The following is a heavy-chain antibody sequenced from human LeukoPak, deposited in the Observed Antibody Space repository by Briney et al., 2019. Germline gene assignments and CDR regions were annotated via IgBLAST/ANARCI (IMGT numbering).Heavy chain of an antibody. Sequence: ASVKVSCKASGYTFTGYYIHWVRQAPGQGLDGMGWMNPNSGGTNYAQKFQGKVTMTRDTSISTAYMELSRLRSDDTAVYYCTRDHQLPLLGWFDPWGQGALVTVSS. CDR2: MNPNSGGT. V-gene: IGHV1-2*02. J-gene: IGHJ5*02. CDR1: GYTFTGYY. CDR3: TRDHQLPLLGWFDP. D-gene: IGHD2-2*01.